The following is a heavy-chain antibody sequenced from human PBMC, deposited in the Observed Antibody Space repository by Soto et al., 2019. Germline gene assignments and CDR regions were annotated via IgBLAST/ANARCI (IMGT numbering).Heavy chain of an antibody. CDR2: IYYSGST. D-gene: IGHD3-3*01. Sequence: QVQLQESGPGLVKPSETLSLTCTVSGGSISSCYWSWIRQPPGKGLEWIGYIYYSGSTNYNPSLKSRVTISVDTSKNQFSLKLSSVTAADTAVYYCARGPHVGRFLEWLSYYYYGMDVWGQGTTVTVSS. CDR3: ARGPHVGRFLEWLSYYYYGMDV. J-gene: IGHJ6*02. CDR1: GGSISSCY. V-gene: IGHV4-59*01.